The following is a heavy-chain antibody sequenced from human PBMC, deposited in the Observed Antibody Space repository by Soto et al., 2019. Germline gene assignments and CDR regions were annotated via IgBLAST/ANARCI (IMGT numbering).Heavy chain of an antibody. D-gene: IGHD2-15*01. Sequence: QLQLQESGPGLVKPSETLSLTCTVSGGSISSSSYYWGWIRQPPGKGLEWIGSIYYSGSTYYNPSLKSRVTISVDTSKNQFSLKLSSVTAADTAVYYCARKGVDYYYGMDVWGQGTTVTVSS. CDR1: GGSISSSSYY. CDR3: ARKGVDYYYGMDV. V-gene: IGHV4-39*01. J-gene: IGHJ6*02. CDR2: IYYSGST.